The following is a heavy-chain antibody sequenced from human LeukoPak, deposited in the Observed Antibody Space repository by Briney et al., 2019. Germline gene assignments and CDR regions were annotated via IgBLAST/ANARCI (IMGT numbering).Heavy chain of an antibody. CDR2: ISYDGSNK. CDR3: ARGSGALYYYYYMDV. D-gene: IGHD2-15*01. CDR1: GFTFSSYA. Sequence: GGSLRLTCAASGFTFSSYAMHWVRQAPGKGLEWVAVISYDGSNKYYADSVKGRFTISRDNSKNTLYLQMNSLRAEDTAVYYCARGSGALYYYYYMDVWAKGPRSPSP. J-gene: IGHJ6*03. V-gene: IGHV3-30-3*01.